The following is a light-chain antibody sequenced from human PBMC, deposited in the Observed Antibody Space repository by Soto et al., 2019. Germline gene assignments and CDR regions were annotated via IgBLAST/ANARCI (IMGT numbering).Light chain of an antibody. CDR1: SSDDGAYNY. V-gene: IGLV2-11*01. J-gene: IGLJ1*01. CDR3: CSYAGTYGYI. Sequence: QSVLTQPRSVSGAPGQSVTISCTGTSSDDGAYNYVSWYQQHPGKAPKLMIYAVSKRPSGVPDRFSGSKSGNTASLTISGLQAEDEADYYCCSYAGTYGYIFGTGTKVTVL. CDR2: AVS.